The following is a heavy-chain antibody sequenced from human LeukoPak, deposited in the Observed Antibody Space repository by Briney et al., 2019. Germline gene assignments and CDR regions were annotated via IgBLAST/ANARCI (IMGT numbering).Heavy chain of an antibody. Sequence: SVKVSCKASGGTFSSYAISWVRQAPGQGLEWTGGIIPIFGTANYAQKFQGRVTITADESTSTAYMELSSLRSEDTAVYYCARSRVDTAMVNYYYYGMDVWGKGTTVTVSS. CDR3: ARSRVDTAMVNYYYYGMDV. J-gene: IGHJ6*04. V-gene: IGHV1-69*13. CDR2: IIPIFGTA. D-gene: IGHD5-18*01. CDR1: GGTFSSYA.